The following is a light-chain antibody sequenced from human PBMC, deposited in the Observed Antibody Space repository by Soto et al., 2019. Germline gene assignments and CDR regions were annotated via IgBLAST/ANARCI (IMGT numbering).Light chain of an antibody. V-gene: IGLV2-8*01. CDR3: SSFAGNNNLV. CDR1: SSDVGGYNY. CDR2: EVS. J-gene: IGLJ2*01. Sequence: QSALTQPPSASGSPGQSVTISCTGTSSDVGGYNYVSWYHQHPGKAPKLMISEVSKRPSGVPDRFSGSKSGNTASLTVSGLQAEDEDDYYCSSFAGNNNLVFGGGTKLTVL.